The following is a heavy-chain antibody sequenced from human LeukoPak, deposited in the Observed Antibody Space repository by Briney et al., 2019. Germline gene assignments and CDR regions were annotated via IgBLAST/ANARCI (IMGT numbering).Heavy chain of an antibody. CDR3: AELGITMIGGV. D-gene: IGHD3-10*02. CDR1: GFTVSSNY. CDR2: IYSGGST. Sequence: GGSLRLSCAASGFTVSSNYMSWARQAPGKGLEWVSVIYSGGSTYYADSVKGRFTISRDNSKNTLYLQMNSLRAEDTAVYYCAELGITMIGGVWGKGTTVTISS. J-gene: IGHJ6*04. V-gene: IGHV3-53*01.